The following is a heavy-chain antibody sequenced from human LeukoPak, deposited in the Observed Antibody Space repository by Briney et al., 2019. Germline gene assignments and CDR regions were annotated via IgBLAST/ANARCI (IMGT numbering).Heavy chain of an antibody. V-gene: IGHV7-4-1*02. CDR1: GYTLTSYY. CDR3: ARDMSNGWHAYDY. Sequence: ASVKVSCKASGYTLTSYYMHWVRQAPGQGPEWMGWINTNTGDPTYAQGFTGRFLFSLDTSVSTAYLQISSLKAEDTAVYYCARDMSNGWHAYDYWGQGTLVTVSS. J-gene: IGHJ4*02. D-gene: IGHD6-19*01. CDR2: INTNTGDP.